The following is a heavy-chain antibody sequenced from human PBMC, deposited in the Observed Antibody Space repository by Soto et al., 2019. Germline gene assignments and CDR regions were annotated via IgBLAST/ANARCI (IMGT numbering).Heavy chain of an antibody. D-gene: IGHD5-12*01. Sequence: RGSRRLSGAASGLSFSSYTISCVRQAPGKGLEWVSSISRRSTYIYYADSVKGRFSISKDNAKNSLYLQMNSLRAEDTAVYYCVKDEDIIGIRGQGPMVTVS. CDR2: ISRRSTYI. CDR3: VKDEDIIGI. CDR1: GLSFSSYT. V-gene: IGHV3-21*01. J-gene: IGHJ3*02.